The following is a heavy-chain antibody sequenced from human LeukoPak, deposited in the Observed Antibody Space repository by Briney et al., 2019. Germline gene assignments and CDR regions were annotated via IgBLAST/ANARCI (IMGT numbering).Heavy chain of an antibody. CDR3: ARHRGIGSGLDY. Sequence: PGGSLRLSCAASGFTFSSYSMNWVRQAPGKGLEWVSSISSSSSYIYYADSVKGRFTISRDNAKNPLYLQMNSLRAEDTAVYYCARHRGIGSGLDYWGQGTLVTVSP. V-gene: IGHV3-21*01. CDR1: GFTFSSYS. CDR2: ISSSSSYI. J-gene: IGHJ4*02. D-gene: IGHD6-19*01.